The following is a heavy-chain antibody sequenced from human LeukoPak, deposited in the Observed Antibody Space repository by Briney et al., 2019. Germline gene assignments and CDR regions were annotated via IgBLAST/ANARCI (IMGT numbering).Heavy chain of an antibody. V-gene: IGHV3-15*01. J-gene: IGHJ3*02. Sequence: GGSLRLSCAASAFTFSNAWMSRVRQAPGKGLEWVGRIKTNSDGGTTDYAAPVKGRFTISRDDSKNTLDLQMNSLKTEDTAVYYCITWRAARRSLDIWGPGTMVTVSS. CDR1: AFTFSNAW. D-gene: IGHD6-13*01. CDR2: IKTNSDGGTT. CDR3: ITWRAARRSLDI.